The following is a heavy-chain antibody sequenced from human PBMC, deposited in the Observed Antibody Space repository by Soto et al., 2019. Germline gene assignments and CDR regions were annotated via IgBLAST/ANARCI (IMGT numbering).Heavy chain of an antibody. D-gene: IGHD6-19*01. Sequence: EVQLLESGGGLVQPGGSLRLSCAASGFTFSSYAMSWVRQAPGKGLEWVSAISGSGGSTYYADSVKGRFTISRDNSKNTLYLQMNSLRAEDTAVYYCAKGKAVAAPSYYSYGMDVWGQGTTVTVSS. CDR2: ISGSGGST. J-gene: IGHJ6*02. V-gene: IGHV3-23*01. CDR3: AKGKAVAAPSYYSYGMDV. CDR1: GFTFSSYA.